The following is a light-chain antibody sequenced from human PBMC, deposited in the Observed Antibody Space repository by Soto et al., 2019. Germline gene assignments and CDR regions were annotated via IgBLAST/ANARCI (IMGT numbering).Light chain of an antibody. CDR1: QSLVYTDGNTY. V-gene: IGKV2-30*01. J-gene: IGKJ2*01. CDR2: QLS. Sequence: DVVVTQSPLSLPVTLGQPASISCRSSQSLVYTDGNTYLNWFQQRPGQSPRRVIYQLSNRDSGVPDRFSGSGSGPEFTLKISRVEAEDVGVYYCMQGTHWPPMYTFGQGTKLEIK. CDR3: MQGTHWPPMYT.